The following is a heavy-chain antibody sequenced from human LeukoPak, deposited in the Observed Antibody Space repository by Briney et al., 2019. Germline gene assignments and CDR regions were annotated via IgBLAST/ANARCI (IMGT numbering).Heavy chain of an antibody. Sequence: LPGGSLRLSCAASGFTVSSNYMSWVRQAPGKGLEWVSVIYSDSSTYYADSVKGRFTISRDNSKNTPYVQMNSLRAEDTAVYYCARESPYSLDYWGQGILVTVSS. V-gene: IGHV3-53*01. CDR2: IYSDSST. J-gene: IGHJ4*02. D-gene: IGHD2-21*01. CDR3: ARESPYSLDY. CDR1: GFTVSSNY.